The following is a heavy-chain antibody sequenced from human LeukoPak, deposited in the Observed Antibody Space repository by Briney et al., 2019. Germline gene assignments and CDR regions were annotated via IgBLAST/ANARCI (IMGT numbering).Heavy chain of an antibody. Sequence: PGGSLRLSCAASRFTFSIYWMTWVRQAPGKGLEWVSYISSSGSTIYYADSVKGRFTISRDNAKNSLYLQMNSLRAEDTAVYYCARDLSLYCSGGSCYSLNYWGQGTLVTVSS. V-gene: IGHV3-48*04. CDR1: RFTFSIYW. CDR3: ARDLSLYCSGGSCYSLNY. D-gene: IGHD2-15*01. J-gene: IGHJ4*02. CDR2: ISSSGSTI.